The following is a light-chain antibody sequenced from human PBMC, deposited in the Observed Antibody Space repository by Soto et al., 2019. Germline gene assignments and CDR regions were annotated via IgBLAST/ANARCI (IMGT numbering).Light chain of an antibody. V-gene: IGKV1-39*01. J-gene: IGKJ1*01. CDR1: QSISSY. CDR2: AAS. CDR3: QQTFSTPWT. Sequence: DIQMTQSPSSLSASVGDRVTITCRASQSISSYLNWYQRKPGKAPELLIFAASTLQSGVPSRFSGSGSGTDFTVTISSLQPEDFATYYCQQTFSTPWTFGQGTEVEIK.